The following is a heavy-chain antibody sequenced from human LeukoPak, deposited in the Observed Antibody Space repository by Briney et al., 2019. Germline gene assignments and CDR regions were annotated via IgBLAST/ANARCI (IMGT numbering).Heavy chain of an antibody. CDR1: GGSVSSGSYY. Sequence: SETLSLTCTVSGGSVSSGSYYWSWIRQPPGKELEWIGYIYYSGSTNYNPSLKSRVTISVDTSKNQFSLKLSSVTAADTAVYYCARIPLYGSGSYSFDYWGQGTLVTVSS. J-gene: IGHJ4*02. CDR3: ARIPLYGSGSYSFDY. CDR2: IYYSGST. D-gene: IGHD3-10*01. V-gene: IGHV4-61*01.